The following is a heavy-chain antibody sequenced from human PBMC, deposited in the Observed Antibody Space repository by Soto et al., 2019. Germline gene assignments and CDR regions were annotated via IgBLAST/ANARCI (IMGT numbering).Heavy chain of an antibody. Sequence: SETLSLTCTVSGGSVSSGSYYWSWIRQPPGKGLEWIGYIYYSGSTNYNPSLKSRVTISVDTSKNQFSLKLSSVTAADTAVYYCARDYRPFDPWGQGTLVTVSS. V-gene: IGHV4-61*01. CDR2: IYYSGST. CDR3: ARDYRPFDP. CDR1: GGSVSSGSYY. J-gene: IGHJ5*02.